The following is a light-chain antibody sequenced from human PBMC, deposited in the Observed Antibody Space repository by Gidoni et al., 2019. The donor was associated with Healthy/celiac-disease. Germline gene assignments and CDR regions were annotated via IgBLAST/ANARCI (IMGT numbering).Light chain of an antibody. V-gene: IGKV4-1*01. CDR2: WAS. J-gene: IGKJ1*01. CDR1: QTILYNSNNKNY. CDR3: QQYFTSPWT. Sequence: DIVMTQSPDSLTVSLGERASINCKSSQTILYNSNNKNYLAWYQQKPGQPPRLLIYWASTREAGVPERFSGSGSGTDFTLTISSLQAEDVAVYYCQQYFTSPWTFGQXTKVEIK.